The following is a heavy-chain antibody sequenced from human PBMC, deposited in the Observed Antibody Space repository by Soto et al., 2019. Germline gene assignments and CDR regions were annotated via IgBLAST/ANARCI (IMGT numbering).Heavy chain of an antibody. CDR1: GGSISSGGYY. V-gene: IGHV4-31*03. CDR2: IYYSGST. CDR3: ASTPFDYDSNHTKDY. J-gene: IGHJ4*02. Sequence: PSETLSLTCTVSGGSISSGGYYCSWIRQHPGKGLGWIGYIYYSGSTNYNPSLKSRVTISVDTSKNQFSLKLSSVTAADTAVYYRASTPFDYDSNHTKDYWGQGTLVTVSS. D-gene: IGHD3-9*01.